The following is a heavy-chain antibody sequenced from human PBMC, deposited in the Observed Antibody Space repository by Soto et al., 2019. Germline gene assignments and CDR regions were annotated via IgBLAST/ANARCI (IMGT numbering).Heavy chain of an antibody. CDR1: CGSISSSSYY. CDR2: IYYSGST. CDR3: ARYSSGDNWFDP. D-gene: IGHD6-19*01. Sequence: SETLSLTCTVSCGSISSSSYYWGWIRQPPGKGLEWIGSIYYSGSTYYNPSLKSRVTISVDTSKNQFSLKLSSVTAADTAVYYCARYSSGDNWFDPWGQGTLVTVSS. J-gene: IGHJ5*02. V-gene: IGHV4-39*01.